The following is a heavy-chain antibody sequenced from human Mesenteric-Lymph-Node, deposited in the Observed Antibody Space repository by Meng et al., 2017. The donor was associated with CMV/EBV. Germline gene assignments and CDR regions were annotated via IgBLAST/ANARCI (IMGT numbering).Heavy chain of an antibody. Sequence: KASGYTFTSYAMQWVRQAPGQRLEWMGWINAGNGNTKYSQKFQGRVTITRDTSASTAYMELSSLRSEDTAVYYCARTSIAVGDGYDYWGQGTLVTVSS. CDR2: INAGNGNT. D-gene: IGHD6-19*01. CDR3: ARTSIAVGDGYDY. CDR1: GYTFTSYA. J-gene: IGHJ4*02. V-gene: IGHV1-3*01.